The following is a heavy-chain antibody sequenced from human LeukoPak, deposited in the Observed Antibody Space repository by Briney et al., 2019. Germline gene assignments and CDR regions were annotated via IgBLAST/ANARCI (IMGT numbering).Heavy chain of an antibody. Sequence: PSETLSLTCTVSGASINDHYWSWIRQPPGKGLEWIGYKYYAASTSTNPSLESRVTISVDTSKNQFSLNLYSVTAADTAVYYCARHRFAWYDFDVWGQGTRVTVS. CDR3: ARHRFAWYDFDV. CDR2: KYYAAST. J-gene: IGHJ3*01. D-gene: IGHD3-9*01. V-gene: IGHV4-59*08. CDR1: GASINDHY.